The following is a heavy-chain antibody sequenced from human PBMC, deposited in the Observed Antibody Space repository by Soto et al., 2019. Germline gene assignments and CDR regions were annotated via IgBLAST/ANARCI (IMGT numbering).Heavy chain of an antibody. CDR1: GYTLRNYA. J-gene: IGHJ4*02. CDR3: KIDLNGGNGFDY. V-gene: IGHV1-3*01. Sequence: QVQLVQSGAEVKKPGASVRVSCKPSGYTLRNYAISWVRQAAGQSLEWLAGIDPGSGRATYSQKVQGRIIVTGDNSATTFDMALTNRASADSAVYFCKIDLNGGNGFDYWGQGALVIVSS. D-gene: IGHD2-8*01. CDR2: IDPGSGRA.